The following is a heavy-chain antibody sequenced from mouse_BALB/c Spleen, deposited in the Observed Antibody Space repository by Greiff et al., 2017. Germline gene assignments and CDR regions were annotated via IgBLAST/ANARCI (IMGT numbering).Heavy chain of an antibody. D-gene: IGHD1-1*01. CDR3: ARSDGSSSDY. CDR2: ISSGSSTI. J-gene: IGHJ2*01. V-gene: IGHV5-17*02. CDR1: GFTFSSFG. Sequence: DVQLVESGGGLVQPGGSRKLSCTASGFTFSSFGMHWVRQAPEKGLEWVAYISSGSSTIYYADTVKGRFTISRDNPKNTLFLQMTSLRSEDTAMYYCARSDGSSSDYWGQGTTLTVSS.